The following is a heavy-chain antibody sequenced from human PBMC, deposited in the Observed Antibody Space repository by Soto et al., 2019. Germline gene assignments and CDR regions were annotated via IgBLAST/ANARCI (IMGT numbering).Heavy chain of an antibody. CDR2: VSIGGST. V-gene: IGHV3-23*01. CDR3: ATRRGAGGHFDY. J-gene: IGHJ4*02. Sequence: DVQLLESWGGLVQPEGSLRLSCAASGFTFSSYAMGWVRQGPGKGLEWVAVVSIGGSTHYADSVRGRFTISRDNYKNTLSLQVNSLTAEDTAVYFCATRRGAGGHFDYWGQGALVTVSS. D-gene: IGHD2-15*01. CDR1: GFTFSSYA.